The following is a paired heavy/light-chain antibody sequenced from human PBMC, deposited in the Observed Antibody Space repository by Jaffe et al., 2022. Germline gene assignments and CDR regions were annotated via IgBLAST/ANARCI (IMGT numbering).Light chain of an antibody. CDR1: QSISSW. CDR2: KAS. J-gene: IGKJ2*01. V-gene: IGKV1-5*03. CDR3: QQYNTYSRT. Sequence: DIQMTQSPSTLSASVGDRVTITCRASQSISSWLAWYQQKPGKAPKLLIYKASSLESGVPSRFSGSGSGTEFTLTISSLQPDDFATYYCQQYNTYSRTFGQGTKLEIK.
Heavy chain of an antibody. CDR1: GYTFTSYA. Sequence: QVQLVQSGSELKKPGASVKVSCKASGYTFTSYAMNWVRQAPGQGLEWMGWINTNTGNPTYAQGFTGRFVFSLDTSVSTAYLQISSLKAEDTAVYYCARDRGGYCSSTSCYPGDFDYWGQGTLVTVSS. V-gene: IGHV7-4-1*02. CDR2: INTNTGNP. D-gene: IGHD2-2*01. J-gene: IGHJ4*02. CDR3: ARDRGGYCSSTSCYPGDFDY.